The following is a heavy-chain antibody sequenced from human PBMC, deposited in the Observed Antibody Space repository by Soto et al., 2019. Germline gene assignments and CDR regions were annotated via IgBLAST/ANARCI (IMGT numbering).Heavy chain of an antibody. CDR1: GFTFSSYG. V-gene: IGHV3-30*18. J-gene: IGHJ4*02. CDR3: AKDRRSGWYYFDY. D-gene: IGHD6-19*01. CDR2: ISYDGSNK. Sequence: QVQLVESGGGVVQPGRSLRLSCAASGFTFSSYGMHWVRQAPGKGLEWVAVISYDGSNKYYADFVKGRFTISRDNSKNTLYLQMISLRAEDTAVYYCAKDRRSGWYYFDYWGQGTLVTVSS.